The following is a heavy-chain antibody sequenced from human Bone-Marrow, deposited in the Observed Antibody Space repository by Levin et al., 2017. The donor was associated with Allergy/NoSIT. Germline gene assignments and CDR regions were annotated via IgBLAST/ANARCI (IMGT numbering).Heavy chain of an antibody. D-gene: IGHD6-19*01. V-gene: IGHV1-2*02. Sequence: EASVKVSCKVSGYTFGDYYLHWARQVPGQGLEWMGWLDPNLGDTNYAQNFQGRVSLTGDTSINTAYMELNSLTSDDTAVYYCARGSVTGHYFDYWGHGTPVTVSS. CDR1: GYTFGDYY. J-gene: IGHJ4*01. CDR3: ARGSVTGHYFDY. CDR2: LDPNLGDT.